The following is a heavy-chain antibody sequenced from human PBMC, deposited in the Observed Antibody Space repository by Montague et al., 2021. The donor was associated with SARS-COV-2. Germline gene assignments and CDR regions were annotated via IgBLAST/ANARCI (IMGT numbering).Heavy chain of an antibody. CDR3: ALGFDY. J-gene: IGHJ4*02. D-gene: IGHD7-27*01. Sequence: SETLSLTCTVSGGSISSYYWSWIRQPPGKGLGWIGCIYYSGSTNYNPSLKSRVTISVDTSKNQFSLKLSSVTAADTAVYYCALGFDYWGQGTLVTVSS. CDR1: GGSISSYY. CDR2: IYYSGST. V-gene: IGHV4-59*01.